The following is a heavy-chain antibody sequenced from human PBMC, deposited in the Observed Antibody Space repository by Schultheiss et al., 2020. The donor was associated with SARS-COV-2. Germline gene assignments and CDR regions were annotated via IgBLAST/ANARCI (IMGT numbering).Heavy chain of an antibody. J-gene: IGHJ6*02. CDR2: INPNSGGT. Sequence: ASVKVSCKTSGYSFIGYYMHWVRQAPGQGLEWMGRINPNSGGTNYAQKFQGRVTMTRDTSISTAYMELSRLRSDDTAVYYCARGISYGMDVWGQGTTVTVSS. V-gene: IGHV1-2*06. CDR3: ARGISYGMDV. CDR1: GYSFIGYY. D-gene: IGHD1-14*01.